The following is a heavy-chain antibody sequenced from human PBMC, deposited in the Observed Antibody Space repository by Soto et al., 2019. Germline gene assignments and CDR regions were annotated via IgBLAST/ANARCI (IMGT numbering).Heavy chain of an antibody. Sequence: QVQLVQSGAEVKKPGASVKVSCKASGYTFTSYYMHWVRRAPGQGLEWMGKINPSGGSTSYAQKFQGRVTMTRDTSTSTVYMELSSLRSEDTAVYYCARSAVVVVAANAEHFQHWGQGTLVTVSS. CDR1: GYTFTSYY. CDR2: INPSGGST. J-gene: IGHJ1*01. V-gene: IGHV1-46*01. D-gene: IGHD2-15*01. CDR3: ARSAVVVVAANAEHFQH.